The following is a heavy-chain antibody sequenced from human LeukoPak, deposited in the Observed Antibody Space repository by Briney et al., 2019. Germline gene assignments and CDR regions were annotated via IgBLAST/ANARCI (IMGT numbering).Heavy chain of an antibody. CDR3: AIQTLGDSSGHPQWFQH. V-gene: IGHV7-4-1*02. J-gene: IGHJ1*01. CDR1: GYTFTSYA. D-gene: IGHD3-22*01. Sequence: GASVKVSCKASGYTFTSYAMNWVRQAPGQGLEWMGWINTNTGNPTYAQGFTGRFVFSLDTSVSTAYLQISSLKAEDTAVYYCAIQTLGDSSGHPQWFQHWGQGTLVTVSS. CDR2: INTNTGNP.